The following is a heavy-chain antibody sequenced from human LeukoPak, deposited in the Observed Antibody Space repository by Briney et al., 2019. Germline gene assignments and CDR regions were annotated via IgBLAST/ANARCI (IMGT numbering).Heavy chain of an antibody. D-gene: IGHD2-15*01. Sequence: PGGSPRLSCAASGFTFSSYGMHWVRQAPGKGLEWVAFIRYDGSNKYYADSVKGRFTISRDNSKNTLYLQMNSLRAEDTAVYYCAGLRYCSGGSCPRHYWGQGTLVTVSS. V-gene: IGHV3-30*02. J-gene: IGHJ4*02. CDR2: IRYDGSNK. CDR3: AGLRYCSGGSCPRHY. CDR1: GFTFSSYG.